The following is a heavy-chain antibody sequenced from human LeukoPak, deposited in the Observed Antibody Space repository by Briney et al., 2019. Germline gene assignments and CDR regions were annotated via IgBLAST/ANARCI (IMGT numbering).Heavy chain of an antibody. CDR1: GFTFSSYW. V-gene: IGHV3-74*01. D-gene: IGHD3-10*01. CDR2: INSDGSST. CDR3: ARAHAVRGFDY. J-gene: IGHJ4*02. Sequence: GGSLRLSCAASGFTFSSYWMHWVRHAPGKGLVWVSRINSDGSSTSYADSVKGRFTISRDNAKNTLYLQMNSLRAEDTAVYYCARAHAVRGFDYWGQGTLVTVSS.